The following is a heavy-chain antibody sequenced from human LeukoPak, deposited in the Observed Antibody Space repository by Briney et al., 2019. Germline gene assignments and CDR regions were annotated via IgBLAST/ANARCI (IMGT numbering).Heavy chain of an antibody. CDR3: ARSEPIYGDYVVDY. CDR2: IYYSGST. CDR1: GGSISSGDYY. D-gene: IGHD4-17*01. Sequence: SETLSLTCTVSGGSISSGDYYWSWIRQPPGKGLEWIGYIYYSGSTYYNPSLKSRSTISVDTSKNQFSLKLSSVTAADTAVYYCARSEPIYGDYVVDYWGQGTLVTVSS. V-gene: IGHV4-30-4*08. J-gene: IGHJ4*02.